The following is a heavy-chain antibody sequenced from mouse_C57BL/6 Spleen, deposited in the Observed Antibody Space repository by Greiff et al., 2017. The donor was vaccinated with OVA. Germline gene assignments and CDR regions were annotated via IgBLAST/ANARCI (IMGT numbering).Heavy chain of an antibody. Sequence: QVQLQQPGAELVRPGSSVKLSCKASGYTFTSYWMDWVKQRPGQGLEWIGNIYPSDSETHYNQKFKDKATLTVDKSSSTAYMQLSSLTSEDSAVYYCASGVQGDWYFDVWGTGTTVTVSS. CDR2: IYPSDSET. J-gene: IGHJ1*03. CDR1: GYTFTSYW. CDR3: ASGVQGDWYFDV. V-gene: IGHV1-61*01.